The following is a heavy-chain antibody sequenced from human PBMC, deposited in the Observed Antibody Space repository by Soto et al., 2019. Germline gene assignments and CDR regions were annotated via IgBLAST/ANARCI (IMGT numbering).Heavy chain of an antibody. Sequence: EVQLVESGGGLVQPGGSLRLSCTASGFTFSDSWMTWVRQAPGKGLEWVARIKPDESEKKYADTVKGRFSISRDNAKNSMYLQMASLRGEDTAVYYCVRGGSNYDSWGQGTLVTVSS. CDR1: GFTFSDSW. D-gene: IGHD4-4*01. J-gene: IGHJ5*02. V-gene: IGHV3-7*01. CDR3: VRGGSNYDS. CDR2: IKPDESEK.